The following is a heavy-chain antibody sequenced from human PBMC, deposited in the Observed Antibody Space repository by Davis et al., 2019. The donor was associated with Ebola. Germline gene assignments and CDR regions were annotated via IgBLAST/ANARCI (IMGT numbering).Heavy chain of an antibody. CDR1: GYTFTSYD. V-gene: IGHV1-8*01. CDR2: MNPNSGDT. D-gene: IGHD6-13*01. J-gene: IGHJ2*01. CDR3: ARGGIAAAGVWFFDL. Sequence: ASVKVSCKASGYTFTSYDIHWVRQVHGQGLEWMGWMNPNSGDTDYAQKFQGRVTMTRDTSISTGYMELRSLTSDDTAVYYCARGGIAAAGVWFFDLWGRGTLVTVSS.